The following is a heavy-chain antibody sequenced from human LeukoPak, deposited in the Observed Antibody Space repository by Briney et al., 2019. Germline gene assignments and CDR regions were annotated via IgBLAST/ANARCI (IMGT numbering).Heavy chain of an antibody. J-gene: IGHJ4*02. D-gene: IGHD4-17*01. CDR3: APDEGGDYVGLDY. Sequence: GGSLRLSCAASGFTFSSYAIHWVRQAPGKGLEWVAAISYDGSDKYYADAVKGRFTISRDNSKNTLYLQMSSLRTEDTAMYYCAPDEGGDYVGLDYWGRGTLVTVSS. CDR2: ISYDGSDK. V-gene: IGHV3-30*04. CDR1: GFTFSSYA.